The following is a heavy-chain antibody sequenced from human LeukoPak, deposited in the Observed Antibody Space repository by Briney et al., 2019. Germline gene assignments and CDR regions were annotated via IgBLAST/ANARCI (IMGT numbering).Heavy chain of an antibody. D-gene: IGHD6-19*01. V-gene: IGHV3-23*01. CDR2: ISGSGGST. Sequence: GGSLRLSCAASGFTFRSYAMSWVRQAPGKGLEWVSAISGSGGSTYYADSVKGRFTISRDNSKNTLYLQMNSLRAEDTAVYYCAKESSGWYSFGYFDYWGQGTLVTVSS. J-gene: IGHJ4*02. CDR1: GFTFRSYA. CDR3: AKESSGWYSFGYFDY.